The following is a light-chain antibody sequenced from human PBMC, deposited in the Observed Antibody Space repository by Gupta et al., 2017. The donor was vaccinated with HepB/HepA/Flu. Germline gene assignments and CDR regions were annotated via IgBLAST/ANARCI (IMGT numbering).Light chain of an antibody. CDR2: NTN. CDR3: MLNVGRGIGV. CDR1: SGSVSTNSY. Sequence: QTVVTQEPSFSVSPGGTVTLTCGLPSGSVSTNSYPGWYQQTPGPAPRTLMYNTNLRFSGVHDLSDGKILATNAVLTTTGDQADDAAYYYCMLNVGRGIGVFGGGTKLTVL. J-gene: IGLJ3*02. V-gene: IGLV8-61*01.